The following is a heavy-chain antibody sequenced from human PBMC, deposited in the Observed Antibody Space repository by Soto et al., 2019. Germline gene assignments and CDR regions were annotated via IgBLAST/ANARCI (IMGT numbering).Heavy chain of an antibody. CDR2: INAGSGNT. CDR3: ARDTETLGPRANDALDI. CDR1: GYTFSACT. V-gene: IGHV1-3*01. Sequence: ASVKVSCKATGYTFSACTMNWVRQAPGQSLEWMGWINAGSGNTKYSQNFQGRVSITRDTSASTVYMELTGLTSEDTAVYYCARDTETLGPRANDALDIWGQGTMVTVS. D-gene: IGHD3-3*02. J-gene: IGHJ3*02.